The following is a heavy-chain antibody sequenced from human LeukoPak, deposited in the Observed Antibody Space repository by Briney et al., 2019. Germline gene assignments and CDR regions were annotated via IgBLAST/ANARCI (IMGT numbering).Heavy chain of an antibody. CDR1: GGTFSSYA. V-gene: IGHV1-69*13. Sequence: SVKVSCKASGGTFSSYAISWVRQAPGQGLEWMGGIIPIFGTANYAQKFQGRVTITADESTTTAYLELNSLRSEDTAVYYCAICSSTWSGDRPDSWGQGSLVTVSS. J-gene: IGHJ4*02. D-gene: IGHD2-2*01. CDR3: AICSSTWSGDRPDS. CDR2: IIPIFGTA.